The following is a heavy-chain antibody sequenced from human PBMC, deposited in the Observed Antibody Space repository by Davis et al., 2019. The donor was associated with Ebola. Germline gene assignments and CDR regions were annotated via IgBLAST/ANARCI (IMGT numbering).Heavy chain of an antibody. CDR1: GFTFSSYS. CDR3: ARDFVLGGYDY. V-gene: IGHV3-21*01. CDR2: ISSSSSYI. D-gene: IGHD2-8*02. Sequence: GESLKISCAASGFTFSSYSMNWVRQAPGKGLEWVSSISSSSSYIDYADSVKGRFTISRDNAKNSLYLQMNSLRAEDTAVYYCARDFVLGGYDYWGQGTLVTVSS. J-gene: IGHJ4*02.